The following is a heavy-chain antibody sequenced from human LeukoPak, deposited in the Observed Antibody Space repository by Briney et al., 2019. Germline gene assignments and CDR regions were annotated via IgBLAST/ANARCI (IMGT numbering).Heavy chain of an antibody. V-gene: IGHV3-20*04. J-gene: IGHJ2*01. D-gene: IGHD2-15*01. CDR2: VNWNGAST. CDR3: ARVAYCGGGSCYSWYFDL. CDR1: GFTFDDYG. Sequence: GGSLRLSCAASGFTFDDYGMSWVRQAPGKGLEWVSGVNWNGASTGYADSVKGRFTISRDNARNYLYLQMNSLRAEDTDFYYCARVAYCGGGSCYSWYFDLWGRGTLVTVSS.